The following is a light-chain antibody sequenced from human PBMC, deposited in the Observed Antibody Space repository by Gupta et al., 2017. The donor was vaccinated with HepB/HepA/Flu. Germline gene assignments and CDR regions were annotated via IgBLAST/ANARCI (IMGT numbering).Light chain of an antibody. J-gene: IGKJ4*01. CDR3: QQRGDWPLT. CDR2: DSS. Sequence: EIVLTQSPATLSLSPGERATPSCRASQSVSHYLAWYQQRPGQAPRLLIYDSSKGATGVPARFSGSGSGTDFTLTIIGLEPEDSAIYFCQQRGDWPLTFGGGTKVEIK. CDR1: QSVSHY. V-gene: IGKV3-11*01.